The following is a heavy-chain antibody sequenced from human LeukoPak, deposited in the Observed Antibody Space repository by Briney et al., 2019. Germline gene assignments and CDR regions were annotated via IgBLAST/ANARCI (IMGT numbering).Heavy chain of an antibody. V-gene: IGHV3-48*03. D-gene: IGHD2-2*01. CDR1: GFTFSSYE. Sequence: PGGSLRLSCAASGFTFSSYEMNWVRQAPGKGLEWVSYISSSGSTIYYADSEKGRFTISRDNAKNSLYLQMNSLRAEDTAVYYCARQQIVVGDFDYWGQGTLVTVSS. J-gene: IGHJ4*02. CDR3: ARQQIVVGDFDY. CDR2: ISSSGSTI.